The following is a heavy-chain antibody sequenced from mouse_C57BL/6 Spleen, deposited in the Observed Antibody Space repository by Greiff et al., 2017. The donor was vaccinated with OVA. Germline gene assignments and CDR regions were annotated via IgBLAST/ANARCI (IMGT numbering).Heavy chain of an antibody. V-gene: IGHV1-54*01. D-gene: IGHD1-1*01. Sequence: QVQLKQSGAELVRPGTSVKVSCKASGYAFTNYLIEWVKQRPGQGLEWIGVINPGRGGTNYNEKFKGKGTLTADKSSSTAYMQLSSLTSEDSAVYFCARGGYYGSSPWFAYWGQGTLVTVSA. CDR2: INPGRGGT. CDR1: GYAFTNYL. CDR3: ARGGYYGSSPWFAY. J-gene: IGHJ3*01.